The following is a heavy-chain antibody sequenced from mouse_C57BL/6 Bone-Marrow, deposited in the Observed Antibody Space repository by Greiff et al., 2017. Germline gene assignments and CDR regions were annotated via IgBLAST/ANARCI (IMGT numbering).Heavy chain of an antibody. Sequence: EVKLVESGGGLVQPGGSLKLSCAASGFTFSDYYMYWVRQTPEKRLEWVAYISNGGGSTYYPDTVKGRFTISRDNAKNTLYLQMSRLKSEDTAMYYCARDGYYGSSYYAMDYWGQGTSVTVSS. V-gene: IGHV5-12*01. CDR1: GFTFSDYY. J-gene: IGHJ4*01. D-gene: IGHD1-1*01. CDR2: ISNGGGST. CDR3: ARDGYYGSSYYAMDY.